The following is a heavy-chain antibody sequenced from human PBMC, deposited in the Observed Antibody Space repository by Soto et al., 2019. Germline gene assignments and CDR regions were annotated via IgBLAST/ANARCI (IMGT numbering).Heavy chain of an antibody. Sequence: QVQLVQSGAEVKKPGASVKVSCKASGYTFTSYNIHCVRQATGQGLEWVGMINRRGFFTTNAQKFRGRVTMTGDTSTSVVNMELTNLRSEDTAMYYCARAAGRFGEVFWFDPWGQGTLVSVSS. CDR3: ARAAGRFGEVFWFDP. J-gene: IGHJ5*02. CDR1: GYTFTSYN. V-gene: IGHV1-46*01. D-gene: IGHD3-10*01. CDR2: INRRGFFT.